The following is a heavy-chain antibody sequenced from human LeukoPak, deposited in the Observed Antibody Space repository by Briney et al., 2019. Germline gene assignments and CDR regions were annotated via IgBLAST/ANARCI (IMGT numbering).Heavy chain of an antibody. D-gene: IGHD6-13*01. CDR1: GFTVSTNY. CDR3: ARVKAAVPI. V-gene: IGHV3-53*04. CDR2: IYRSGST. J-gene: IGHJ3*02. Sequence: GGSLRLSCAASGFTVSTNYVSWVRQAPGKGLEWVSVIYRSGSTYYADSVKGRFTISRHNSKNTLYLQMNSLRAEDTAVYYCARVKAAVPIWGQGTMVTVSS.